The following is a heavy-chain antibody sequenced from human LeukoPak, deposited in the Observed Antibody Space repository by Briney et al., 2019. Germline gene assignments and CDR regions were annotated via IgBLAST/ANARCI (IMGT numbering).Heavy chain of an antibody. Sequence: PSETLSLTCAVYGGSFSGYYWSWIRQPPGKGLEWIGEINHSGSTNYNPSLKSRATISVDTSKNQFSLKLSSVTAADTAVYYCARTLGITGNTRVDYWGQGTLVTVSS. D-gene: IGHD1-20*01. V-gene: IGHV4-34*01. CDR1: GGSFSGYY. CDR3: ARTLGITGNTRVDY. J-gene: IGHJ4*02. CDR2: INHSGST.